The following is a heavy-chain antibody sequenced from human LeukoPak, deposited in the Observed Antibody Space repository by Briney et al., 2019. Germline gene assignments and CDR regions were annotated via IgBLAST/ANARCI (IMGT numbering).Heavy chain of an antibody. Sequence: SQTLSLTCAISGDNVSSNSAAWNWIRQSPSRGLEWLGRTYYRSKWYNDYAVSVKSRITFNPDTSKNQFSQQLNSVTPEDTAMYFCARGSIAAGNVFDCWGQGALVTVSS. CDR2: TYYRSKWYN. CDR3: ARGSIAAGNVFDC. D-gene: IGHD6-25*01. CDR1: GDNVSSNSAA. J-gene: IGHJ4*02. V-gene: IGHV6-1*01.